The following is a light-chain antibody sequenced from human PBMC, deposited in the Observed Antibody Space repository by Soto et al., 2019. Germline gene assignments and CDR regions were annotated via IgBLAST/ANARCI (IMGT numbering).Light chain of an antibody. CDR2: AAS. CDR3: QQLNSYPLT. V-gene: IGKV1-39*01. CDR1: QSISSY. Sequence: DIQMTQSPSSLSASVGDRVTITCRASQSISSYLNWYQQKPGKAPKLLIYAASSLQSRVPSRFSGSGFGTDFTLTISSLQPEDFATYYCQQLNSYPLTFAQGTRLEIK. J-gene: IGKJ5*01.